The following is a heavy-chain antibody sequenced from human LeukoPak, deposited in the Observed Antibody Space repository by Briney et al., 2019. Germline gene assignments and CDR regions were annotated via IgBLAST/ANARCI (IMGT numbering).Heavy chain of an antibody. Sequence: SVKVSCKASGGTFSTYAITWVRQAPGQGLEWMGGIIPIFGTANYAEKFQDRVTITTDASTSTVYMELTSLRSEDTAVYYCARTPQHSYYYYNMDVWGKGTTVTVAS. CDR1: GGTFSTYA. D-gene: IGHD5-18*01. J-gene: IGHJ6*03. V-gene: IGHV1-69*05. CDR2: IIPIFGTA. CDR3: ARTPQHSYYYYNMDV.